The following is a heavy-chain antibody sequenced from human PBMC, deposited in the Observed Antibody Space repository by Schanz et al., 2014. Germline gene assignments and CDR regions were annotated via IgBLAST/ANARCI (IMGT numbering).Heavy chain of an antibody. J-gene: IGHJ5*02. CDR1: GFTFSGYG. Sequence: QVQLVESGGGVVQPGRSLRLSCAASGFTFSGYGMHWVRQAPGKGLEWMAIISYDGRHKNYTDYLKGRFTISRDNSKNTLHLQMNSLRVEDTAVYYCAKDQLANYRGSGYNWFDPWGQGTLVTVSS. CDR3: AKDQLANYRGSGYNWFDP. D-gene: IGHD3-10*01. CDR2: ISYDGRHK. V-gene: IGHV3-30*18.